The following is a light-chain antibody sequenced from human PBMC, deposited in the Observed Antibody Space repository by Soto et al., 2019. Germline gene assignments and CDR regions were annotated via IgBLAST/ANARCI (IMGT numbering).Light chain of an antibody. CDR1: QSISSW. CDR2: DAS. V-gene: IGKV1-5*01. J-gene: IGKJ1*01. CDR3: QQYNSYSWT. Sequence: DIPMTQSPSTLSASVGDRVTITCRASQSISSWLAWYQQKPGKAPKLLIYDASSLESGVPSRFSGSGSGTEFTLTISSLQPDDFATYYCQQYNSYSWTFGQGPKVETK.